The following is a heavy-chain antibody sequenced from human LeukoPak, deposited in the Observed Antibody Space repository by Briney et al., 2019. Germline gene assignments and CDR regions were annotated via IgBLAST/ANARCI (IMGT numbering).Heavy chain of an antibody. CDR3: ARDEDCSSTSCYDNPPFDY. J-gene: IGHJ4*02. V-gene: IGHV7-4-1*02. Sequence: ASVKVSCKASGFTFTSYAMNWVRQAPGQGLEWMGWINTNTGNPTYAQGFTGRFVFSLDTSVSTAYLQISSLKAEDTAVYYCARDEDCSSTSCYDNPPFDYWGQGTLVTVSS. CDR2: INTNTGNP. CDR1: GFTFTSYA. D-gene: IGHD2-2*01.